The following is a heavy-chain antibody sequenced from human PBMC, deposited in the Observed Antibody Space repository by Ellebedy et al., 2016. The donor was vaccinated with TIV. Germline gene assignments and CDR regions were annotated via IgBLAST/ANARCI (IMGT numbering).Heavy chain of an antibody. V-gene: IGHV1-2*02. J-gene: IGHJ5*02. CDR2: INPNSGGT. D-gene: IGHD2-15*01. Sequence: ASVKVSXKASGYTFTGYYMHWVRQAPGQGLEWMGWINPNSGGTNYAQKFQGRVTMTRDTSISTAYMELSRLRSDDTAVYYCARDGGGDFWFNPWGQGTLVTVSS. CDR1: GYTFTGYY. CDR3: ARDGGGDFWFNP.